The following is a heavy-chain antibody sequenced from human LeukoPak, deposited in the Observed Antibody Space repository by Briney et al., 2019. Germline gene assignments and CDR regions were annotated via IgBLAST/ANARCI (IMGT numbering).Heavy chain of an antibody. CDR1: GFTFSSYA. Sequence: PGVSLRLSCAASGFTFSSYAMHWARQAPGKGLEWVAVISYDGSNKYYADSVKGRFTISRDNSKNTLYLQMNSLRAEDTAVYYCAREDTASFDYWGQGTLVIVSS. J-gene: IGHJ4*02. D-gene: IGHD5-18*01. V-gene: IGHV3-30-3*01. CDR3: AREDTASFDY. CDR2: ISYDGSNK.